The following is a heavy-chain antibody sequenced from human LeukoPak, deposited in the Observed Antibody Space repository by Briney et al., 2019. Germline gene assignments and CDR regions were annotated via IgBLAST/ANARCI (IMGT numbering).Heavy chain of an antibody. J-gene: IGHJ4*02. D-gene: IGHD4-17*01. CDR1: GFTFSSYS. CDR3: ARDLTTPTGTIDY. CDR2: ISSSSSSTI. Sequence: GGSLRLSCAASGFTFSSYSMNWVRQAPGKGLEWVSYISSSSSSTIYYADSVKGRFTISRDNAKNSLYLQMNSLRAEDTAVYYCARDLTTPTGTIDYWGQGTLVTVSS. V-gene: IGHV3-48*01.